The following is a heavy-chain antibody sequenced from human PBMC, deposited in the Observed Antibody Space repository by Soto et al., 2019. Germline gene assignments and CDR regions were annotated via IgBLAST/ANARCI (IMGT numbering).Heavy chain of an antibody. J-gene: IGHJ4*02. Sequence: SGATIVNPTETHTLTSAFSAFSLTTRGMGVAWIRQPPGRALEWLAVIYWSDDEYHSPSLRSRITITKDTSKNQVVLILTNMDLVDTATYFCAHAIRGWFEPFDSWGQGTLVTVS. CDR3: AHAIRGWFEPFDS. V-gene: IGHV2-5*01. D-gene: IGHD6-19*01. CDR1: AFSLTTRGMG. CDR2: IYWSDDE.